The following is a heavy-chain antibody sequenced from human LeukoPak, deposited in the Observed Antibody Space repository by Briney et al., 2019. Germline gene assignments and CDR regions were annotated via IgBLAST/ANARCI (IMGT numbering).Heavy chain of an antibody. V-gene: IGHV3-48*01. Sequence: GGSLRLSCVASGFTFSIYYMNWVRQAPGKGLEWISYISSSGSTIYFADSVKGRFTVSRDNSKNTLYLQMNSLRAEDTAVYYCARGYSYGSWGQGTLVTVSS. CDR2: ISSSGSTI. CDR1: GFTFSIYY. D-gene: IGHD5-18*01. J-gene: IGHJ5*02. CDR3: ARGYSYGS.